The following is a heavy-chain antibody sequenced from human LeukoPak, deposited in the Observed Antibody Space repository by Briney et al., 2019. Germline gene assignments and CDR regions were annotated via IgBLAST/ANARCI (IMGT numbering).Heavy chain of an antibody. D-gene: IGHD7-27*01. J-gene: IGHJ4*02. V-gene: IGHV4-34*01. CDR2: INHSGST. Sequence: SETLSLTCAVYGGSFSGYYWSWIRQPPGKGLEWVGEINHSGSTNYNPSLKSRVTISVDTSKNQFSLKLSSVTAADTAVYYCARAPLGNNFDYWGQGALVTVSP. CDR1: GGSFSGYY. CDR3: ARAPLGNNFDY.